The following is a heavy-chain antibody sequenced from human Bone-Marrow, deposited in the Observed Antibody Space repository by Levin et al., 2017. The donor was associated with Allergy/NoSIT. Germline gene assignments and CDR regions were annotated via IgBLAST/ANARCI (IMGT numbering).Heavy chain of an antibody. J-gene: IGHJ5*02. V-gene: IGHV3-53*01. CDR2: IYSGGST. Sequence: ETLSLTCAASGFTVSSNYMSWVRQAPGKGLEWVSVIYSGGSTYYADSVKGRFTISRDNSKNTLYLQMNSLRAEDTAVYYCARGKLWGYDILTGYYVWYWFDPWGQGTLVTVSS. CDR1: GFTVSSNY. CDR3: ARGKLWGYDILTGYYVWYWFDP. D-gene: IGHD3-9*01.